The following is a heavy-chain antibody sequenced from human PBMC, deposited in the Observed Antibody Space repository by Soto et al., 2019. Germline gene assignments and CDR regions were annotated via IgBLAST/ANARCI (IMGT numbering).Heavy chain of an antibody. CDR3: ARGGRGYFYDY. V-gene: IGHV3-30-3*01. Sequence: QVRLVESGGGVVQPGRSLRLSCAAFGFTFSSYAMHWVRQAPGKGLAWVAVISYDGSIKYYADSVKGRFTISRDNSKNTLYLQMNSLRPEDTAVYYCARGGRGYFYDYWGQGTLVTVSS. J-gene: IGHJ4*02. CDR2: ISYDGSIK. CDR1: GFTFSSYA. D-gene: IGHD3-10*01.